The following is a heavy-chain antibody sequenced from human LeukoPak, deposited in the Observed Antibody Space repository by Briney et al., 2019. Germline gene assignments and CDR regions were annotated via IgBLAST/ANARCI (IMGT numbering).Heavy chain of an antibody. J-gene: IGHJ3*01. D-gene: IGHD1-20*01. CDR3: VTFHRWDAFDF. CDR2: INPSDGST. V-gene: IGHV1-46*01. CDR1: GYTFTDYY. Sequence: GASVKVSCKASGYTFTDYYMHWVRQATGQGLEWMGIINPSDGSTNYAQKFQGRVTMTRDTSTSTVYMEASSLRSEDTAVYYCVTFHRWDAFDFWGQGTLVTVSS.